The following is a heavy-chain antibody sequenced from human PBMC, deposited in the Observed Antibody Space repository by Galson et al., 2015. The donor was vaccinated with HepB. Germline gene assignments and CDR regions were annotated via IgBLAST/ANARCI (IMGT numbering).Heavy chain of an antibody. Sequence: SLRLSCAASEFTFSSYWMNWVRQAPGKGLEWVANINPDGSEKYYVASLKGRFTISRDNAKNSLYLQMDSLRAEDTAVYYCARRISLVRGIITKPDYYYGMDVWGQGTPVTVAS. CDR2: INPDGSEK. CDR3: ARRISLVRGIITKPDYYYGMDV. CDR1: EFTFSSYW. V-gene: IGHV3-7*03. J-gene: IGHJ6*02. D-gene: IGHD3-10*01.